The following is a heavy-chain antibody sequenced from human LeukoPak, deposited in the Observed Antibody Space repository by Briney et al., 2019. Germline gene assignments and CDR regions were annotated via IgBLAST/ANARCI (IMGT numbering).Heavy chain of an antibody. D-gene: IGHD6-13*01. CDR2: IYTSGST. CDR3: ARDGAAAGTAFDY. Sequence: SETLSLTCTVSGGSIRSYYWSWIRQPAGKGLEWIGRIYTSGSTNYNPSLKSRVTMSVDTSKNQFSLKLSSVTAADTAVYYCARDGAAAGTAFDYWGQGTLVTVSS. J-gene: IGHJ4*02. CDR1: GGSIRSYY. V-gene: IGHV4-4*07.